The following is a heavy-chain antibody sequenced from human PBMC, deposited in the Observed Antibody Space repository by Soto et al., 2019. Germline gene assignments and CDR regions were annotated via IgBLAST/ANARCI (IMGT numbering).Heavy chain of an antibody. D-gene: IGHD4-4*01. CDR2: ISASGGAT. CDR3: AKGRTRANSNVYYFDY. Sequence: GGSLRLSCAASGFTFSTFGMSWVRQAPGRGLEWVSTISASGGATYYADSMRGRFTVSRDNSKNTLYLQMNSLRAEDTAVYYCAKGRTRANSNVYYFDYWGQGTLVTVSS. J-gene: IGHJ4*02. V-gene: IGHV3-23*01. CDR1: GFTFSTFG.